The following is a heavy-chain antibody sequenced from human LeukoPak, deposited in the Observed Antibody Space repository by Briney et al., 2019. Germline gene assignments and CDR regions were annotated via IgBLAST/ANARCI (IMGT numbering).Heavy chain of an antibody. Sequence: SETLSLTCAVYGGSFSGYYWSWIRQPPGKGLEWIGEINHSGSTNYNPSLKSRVTISVDTSKNQFSLKLSSVTAADTAVYYCARRSRAAHFDYWGQGTLVTVSS. D-gene: IGHD6-13*01. J-gene: IGHJ4*02. CDR2: INHSGST. V-gene: IGHV4-34*01. CDR1: GGSFSGYY. CDR3: ARRSRAAHFDY.